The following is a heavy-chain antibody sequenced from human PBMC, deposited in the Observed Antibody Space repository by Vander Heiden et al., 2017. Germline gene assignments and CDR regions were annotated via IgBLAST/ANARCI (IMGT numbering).Heavy chain of an antibody. CDR1: GFTFSSYA. V-gene: IGHV3-23*01. CDR3: AKTPWYYDSSGYYFDY. CDR2: ISGSGGST. J-gene: IGHJ4*02. Sequence: EVQLLESGGGLVQPGGSLRLSCAASGFTFSSYAMSWIRQAPGKGLEWVSVISGSGGSTYYADSVKGRFTISRDNSKNTLYLQMNSLRAEDTAVYYCAKTPWYYDSSGYYFDYWGQGTLVTVSS. D-gene: IGHD3-22*01.